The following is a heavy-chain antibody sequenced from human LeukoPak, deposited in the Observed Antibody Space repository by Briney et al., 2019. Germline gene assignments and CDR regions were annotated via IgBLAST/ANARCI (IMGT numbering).Heavy chain of an antibody. Sequence: GGSLRLSCAASGFTFSSYGMHWVRQAPGKGLEWVAVISYDGSNKYYADSVKGRFTISRDNSKNTLYLQMNSLRAEDTAVNYCAKAGDCSSTSCYEDYWGQGALVTVSS. CDR3: AKAGDCSSTSCYEDY. J-gene: IGHJ4*02. D-gene: IGHD2-2*01. CDR1: GFTFSSYG. V-gene: IGHV3-30*18. CDR2: ISYDGSNK.